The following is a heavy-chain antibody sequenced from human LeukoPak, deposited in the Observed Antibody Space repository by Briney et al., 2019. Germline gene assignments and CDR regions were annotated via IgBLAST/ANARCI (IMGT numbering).Heavy chain of an antibody. CDR2: INPNSGGT. V-gene: IGHV1-2*02. J-gene: IGHJ5*02. D-gene: IGHD2/OR15-2a*01. CDR3: ARPLGSLKEYWWFDP. CDR1: GYSFSDFY. Sequence: GASVKVSCTASGYSFSDFYIHWLRQAPGQGLEWLGWINPNSGGTNFAQYFQGRVTTTRDTSTSTVYMELSSLRSDDTAVYYCARPLGSLKEYWWFDPWGQGTLVTVSS.